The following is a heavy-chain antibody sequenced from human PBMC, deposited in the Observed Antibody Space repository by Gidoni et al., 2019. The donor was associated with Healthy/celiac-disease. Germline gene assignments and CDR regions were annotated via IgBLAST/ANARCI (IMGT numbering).Heavy chain of an antibody. CDR1: GYTFTSYG. CDR3: ARDRSLGSVPHTKNWFDP. CDR2: ISAYNGNT. J-gene: IGHJ5*02. D-gene: IGHD1-1*01. V-gene: IGHV1-18*01. Sequence: QVQLVQSGAEVKKPGASVKVSCKASGYTFTSYGISWVRQAPGQGLEWMGWISAYNGNTNYAQKLQGRVTMTTDTSTSTAYMELRSLRSDDTAVYYCARDRSLGSVPHTKNWFDPWGQGTLVTVSS.